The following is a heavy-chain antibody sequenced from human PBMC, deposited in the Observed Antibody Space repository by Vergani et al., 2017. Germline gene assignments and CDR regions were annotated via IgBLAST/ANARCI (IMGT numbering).Heavy chain of an antibody. J-gene: IGHJ6*02. V-gene: IGHV4-61*02. Sequence: QVQLQESGPGLVKPSQTLSLTCTVSGGSISSGGYYWSWIRQPAGKGLEWIGRIYTSGSTNYNPSLKSRVTISVDTSKNQFSLKLSSVTAADTAVYYCARGPGFTIFGPVGYYYGMDVWGQGTTVTVSS. CDR3: ARGPGFTIFGPVGYYYGMDV. D-gene: IGHD3-3*01. CDR2: IYTSGST. CDR1: GGSISSGGYY.